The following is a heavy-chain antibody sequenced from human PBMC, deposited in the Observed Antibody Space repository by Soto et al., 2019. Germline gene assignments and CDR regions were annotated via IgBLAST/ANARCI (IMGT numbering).Heavy chain of an antibody. Sequence: GGSLRLSCAASGFTFSNAWMSGGRQAPGKGLEWVGRIKSKTYGGTTDYAAPVKGRFTISRDDSKNTLYLQMNSLKTEDTAVYYCTTDTPPDWFLDYWRQATLVTAS. CDR2: IKSKTYGGTT. CDR1: GFTFSNAW. D-gene: IGHD3-9*01. V-gene: IGHV3-15*01. CDR3: TTDTPPDWFLDY. J-gene: IGHJ4*02.